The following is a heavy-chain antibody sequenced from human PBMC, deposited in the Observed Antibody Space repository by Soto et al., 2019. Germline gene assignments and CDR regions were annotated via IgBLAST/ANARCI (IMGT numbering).Heavy chain of an antibody. CDR2: ISSSSSTI. J-gene: IGHJ4*02. V-gene: IGHV3-48*01. CDR3: ARDLIRYYYGSGSYQSTFDN. CDR1: GFNFSSYS. Sequence: PGGSLRLSCAASGFNFSSYSMNWVRQAPGKGLEWVSYISSSSSTIYYADSAKGRFTISRDNAKNSLYLQMNSLRAEDTAVYYCARDLIRYYYGSGSYQSTFDNWGQGTLVTLSS. D-gene: IGHD3-10*01.